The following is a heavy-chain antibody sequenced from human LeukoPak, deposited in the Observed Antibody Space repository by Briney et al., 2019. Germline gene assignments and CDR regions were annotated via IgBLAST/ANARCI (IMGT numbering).Heavy chain of an antibody. J-gene: IGHJ5*02. Sequence: PGGSLRLSCVDSGFTFSNNWMSWVRQASGKGLEWVANIKQDGSEKYYVDSVKGRFTISRDNARSSLYLQMNSLRAEDTAVYYCARYSATYGWLDPWGQGSQVTVSS. CDR3: ARYSATYGWLDP. D-gene: IGHD1-26*01. CDR2: IKQDGSEK. V-gene: IGHV3-7*01. CDR1: GFTFSNNW.